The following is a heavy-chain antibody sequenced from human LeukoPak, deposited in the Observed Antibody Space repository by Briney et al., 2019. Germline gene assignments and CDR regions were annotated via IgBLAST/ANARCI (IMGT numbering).Heavy chain of an antibody. CDR2: ISGSSSTI. CDR3: ARDQGGGVFDI. D-gene: IGHD3-16*01. CDR1: GFTFSSYY. V-gene: IGHV3-48*01. J-gene: IGHJ3*02. Sequence: GGSLRLSCAASGFTFSSYYMSWVRQAPGKGLEWVSYISGSSSTIYYADSVKGRFTISRDNAKNSLYLEMHSLRAEDTAVYYCARDQGGGVFDIWGQGTMVTVSS.